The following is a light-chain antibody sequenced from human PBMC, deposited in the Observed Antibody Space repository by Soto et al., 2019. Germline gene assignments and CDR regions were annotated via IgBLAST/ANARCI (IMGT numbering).Light chain of an antibody. CDR1: QSVSSN. Sequence: EIVMTQSPATLSESPGERATLSCRASQSVSSNLAWYQQKRGQAPRLLIYGTSTRATGIPARFSVSGSGKEFPLTISSLQSEDFAGYYCQQYNKWPLTFGGGTKVEIK. CDR2: GTS. CDR3: QQYNKWPLT. J-gene: IGKJ4*01. V-gene: IGKV3-15*01.